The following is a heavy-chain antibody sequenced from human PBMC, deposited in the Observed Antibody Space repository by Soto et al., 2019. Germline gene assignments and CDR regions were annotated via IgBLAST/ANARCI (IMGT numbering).Heavy chain of an antibody. J-gene: IGHJ5*02. CDR3: ARSYCSSTSCYTGWFDP. CDR2: IYHSGST. CDR1: GGSISSSNW. D-gene: IGHD2-2*02. V-gene: IGHV4-4*02. Sequence: PSKTLSLTCAVSGGSISSSNWWSWVRQPPGKGLEWIGEIYHSGSTNYNPSLKSRVTISVDKSKNQFSLKLSSVTAADTAVYYCARSYCSSTSCYTGWFDPWGQGTLVTVSS.